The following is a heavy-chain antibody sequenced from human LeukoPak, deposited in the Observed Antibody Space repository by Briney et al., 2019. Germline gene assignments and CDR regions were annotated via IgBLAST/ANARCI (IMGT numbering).Heavy chain of an antibody. CDR2: ISSSGSTI. CDR1: GFTFSSYE. J-gene: IGHJ4*02. D-gene: IGHD3-16*01. CDR3: VRDDIGVGANFDY. Sequence: PGGSLRLSCAASGFTFSSYEMNWVRQAPGKGLEWVSYISSSGSTIYYADSVKGRFTISRDNAKNSLYLQMNSLRAEDTAVYYCVRDDIGVGANFDYWGQGTLVTVSS. V-gene: IGHV3-48*03.